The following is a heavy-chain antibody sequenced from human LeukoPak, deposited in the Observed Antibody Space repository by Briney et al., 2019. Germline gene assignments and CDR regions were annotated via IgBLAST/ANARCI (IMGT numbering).Heavy chain of an antibody. CDR1: GYTFTGYY. V-gene: IGHV1-2*02. CDR2: INPNSGGT. D-gene: IGHD3-22*01. CDR3: ARDLLPLITMRPNWFDP. J-gene: IGHJ5*02. Sequence: ASVKVSCKASGYTFTGYYMHWVRQAPGQGLEWMGWINPNSGGTNYAQKFQGRVTMARDTSISTAYMELSRLRSDDTAVYYCARDLLPLITMRPNWFDPWGQGTLVTVSS.